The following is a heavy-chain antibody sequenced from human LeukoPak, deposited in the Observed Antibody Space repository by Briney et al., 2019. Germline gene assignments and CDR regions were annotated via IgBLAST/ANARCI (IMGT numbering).Heavy chain of an antibody. V-gene: IGHV1-46*01. J-gene: IGHJ4*01. CDR1: GYTFTSYY. CDR3: ARAPPTYYYDSSGSIGSYFDY. CDR2: INPSGGST. Sequence: ASVKVSCKASGYTFTSYYMHWVRQAPGQGLEWMGIINPSGGSTSYAQKFQGRVTITRDTSASTAYMELSSLRSEDTAVYYCARAPPTYYYDSSGSIGSYFDYWGHGTLVTVSS. D-gene: IGHD3-22*01.